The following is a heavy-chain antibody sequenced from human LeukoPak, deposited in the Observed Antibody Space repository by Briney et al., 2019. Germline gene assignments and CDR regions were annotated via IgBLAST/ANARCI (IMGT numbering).Heavy chain of an antibody. D-gene: IGHD1-26*01. CDR3: AKPSGKVGPTGYFDY. J-gene: IGHJ4*02. CDR1: GFNFSSYA. Sequence: GGSLRLSCAASGFNFSSYAMHWVRQAPAKGLEWVAVISYDGSSGYYADSVKGRFTISRDNSKNTLYLQMSSLRADDTAVYSCAKPSGKVGPTGYFDYWGQGTLVTVSS. CDR2: ISYDGSSG. V-gene: IGHV3-30*18.